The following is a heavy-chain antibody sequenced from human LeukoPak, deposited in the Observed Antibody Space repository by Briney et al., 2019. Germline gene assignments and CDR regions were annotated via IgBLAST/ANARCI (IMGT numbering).Heavy chain of an antibody. CDR2: ISSSSSYI. V-gene: IGHV3-21*01. J-gene: IGHJ4*02. Sequence: GGSLRLSCAASGFTFSSYSMNWVRQAPGKGLEWVSSISSSSSYIYYAGSVKGRFTISRDNAKNSLYLQMNSLRAEDTAVYYCARHDYGDYVPDYWGQGTLVTVSS. D-gene: IGHD4-17*01. CDR3: ARHDYGDYVPDY. CDR1: GFTFSSYS.